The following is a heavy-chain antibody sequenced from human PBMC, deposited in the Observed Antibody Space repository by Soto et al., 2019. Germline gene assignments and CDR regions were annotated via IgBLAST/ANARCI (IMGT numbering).Heavy chain of an antibody. Sequence: SVKVSCKASGGTFSSYAISWVRQAPGQGLEWMGGIIPIFGTANYAQKFQGRVTITADESTSTAYMELSSLRSEDTAVYYCARAPTYGDYYHYGMDVWGQGTTVTVSS. J-gene: IGHJ6*02. CDR1: GGTFSSYA. D-gene: IGHD4-17*01. CDR3: ARAPTYGDYYHYGMDV. CDR2: IIPIFGTA. V-gene: IGHV1-69*13.